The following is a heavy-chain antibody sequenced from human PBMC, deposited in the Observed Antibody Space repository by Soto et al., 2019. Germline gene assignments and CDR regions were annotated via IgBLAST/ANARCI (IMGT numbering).Heavy chain of an antibody. Sequence: GGSLRLSCAASGFTFSSYGMHWVRQATGKGLEWVSAIGTAGDTYYPGSVKGRFTISRENAKNSLYLQMNSLRAEDTAVYYWAREPSKPTNGGSPNNHDSSGYSYYYYGMDVWGQGTTVTVSS. D-gene: IGHD3-22*01. CDR2: IGTAGDT. V-gene: IGHV3-13*01. CDR3: AREPSKPTNGGSPNNHDSSGYSYYYYGMDV. CDR1: GFTFSSYG. J-gene: IGHJ6*02.